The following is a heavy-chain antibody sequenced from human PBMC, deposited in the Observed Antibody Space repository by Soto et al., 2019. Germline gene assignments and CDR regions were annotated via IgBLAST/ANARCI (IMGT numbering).Heavy chain of an antibody. D-gene: IGHD7-27*01. CDR1: GDSISSADYY. V-gene: IGHV4-30-4*01. CDR2: IFYSATT. CDR3: ARGRYCLTGRCFPNWFDS. J-gene: IGHJ5*01. Sequence: SETLSLTCTVSGDSISSADYYWSWIRKTPGKGLEWIGHIFYSATTYYNPSFESRVAISVDTSKSQFSLNVTSVTAADTAVYFCARGRYCLTGRCFPNWFDSWGQGALVTVSS.